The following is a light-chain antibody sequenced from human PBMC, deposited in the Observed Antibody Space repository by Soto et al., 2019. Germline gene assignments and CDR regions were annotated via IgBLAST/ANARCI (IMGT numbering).Light chain of an antibody. J-gene: IGKJ2*01. Sequence: EIVMTQSPATLSVSPGERVTLSCRASQSVSRFLAWYQQRPGQAPRLLIYDTSTRATGVPARFSGSGSGTEFSLTISSLQSEDFAVYYCLQDYNYPYTFGQGTKLEVK. V-gene: IGKV3-15*01. CDR2: DTS. CDR1: QSVSRF. CDR3: LQDYNYPYT.